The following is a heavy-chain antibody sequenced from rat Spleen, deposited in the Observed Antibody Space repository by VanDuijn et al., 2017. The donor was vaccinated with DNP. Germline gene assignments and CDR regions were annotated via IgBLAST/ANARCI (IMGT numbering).Heavy chain of an antibody. V-gene: IGHV3-1*01. CDR1: GYSITSNY. J-gene: IGHJ2*01. D-gene: IGHD1-7*01. Sequence: EVQLQESGPGLVKPSQSLSLTCSVTGYSITSNYWAWIRKFPGNKMEWIGHISYSVSSSYNPSLKSRFSITRDTSKNHFFLHLNSVTIEDTATYYCARWTRYFDYWGQGVMVTVSS. CDR2: ISYSVSS. CDR3: ARWTRYFDY.